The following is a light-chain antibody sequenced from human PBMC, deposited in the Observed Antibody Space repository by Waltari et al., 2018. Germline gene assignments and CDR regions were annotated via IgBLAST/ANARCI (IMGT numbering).Light chain of an antibody. V-gene: IGKV3-11*01. CDR3: QQRSNWPPIT. J-gene: IGKJ5*01. CDR1: QSVSSY. CDR2: DAS. Sequence: EIVLTQSPATLSLSPGERAPLSCRASQSVSSYLAWYQQKPVQDPRLLIYDASNRATGIPARFSGSGSGTDFTLTISSLEPEDFAVYYCQQRSNWPPITFGQGTRLEIK.